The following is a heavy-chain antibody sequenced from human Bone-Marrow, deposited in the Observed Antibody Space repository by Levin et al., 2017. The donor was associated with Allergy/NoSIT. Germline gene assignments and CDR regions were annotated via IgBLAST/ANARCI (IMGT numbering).Heavy chain of an antibody. CDR1: GGSITSYF. J-gene: IGHJ5*02. CDR2: ITYSGTT. V-gene: IGHV4-59*08. D-gene: IGHD2-2*01. Sequence: SETLSLTCTISGGSITSYFWSWVRQPPGKSLEWVGYITYSGTTHYNPSLKSRVTMSIDTSKNQFSLKLSSVTAADTAMYYCAAVPGPAHNWFDPWGQGTLVTVSS. CDR3: AAVPGPAHNWFDP.